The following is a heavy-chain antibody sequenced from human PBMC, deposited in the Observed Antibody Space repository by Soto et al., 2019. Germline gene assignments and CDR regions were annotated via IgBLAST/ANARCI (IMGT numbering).Heavy chain of an antibody. Sequence: SGGSLRLSCAASGFTFSSYSMNWVRQAPGKGLEWVSYISSSSSTIYYADSVKGRFTISRDNAKNSLYLQMNSLRDEDTAVYYCARDRTSSSSWDSFDYWGQGTLVTVSS. CDR2: ISSSSSTI. CDR3: ARDRTSSSSWDSFDY. D-gene: IGHD6-13*01. V-gene: IGHV3-48*02. J-gene: IGHJ4*02. CDR1: GFTFSSYS.